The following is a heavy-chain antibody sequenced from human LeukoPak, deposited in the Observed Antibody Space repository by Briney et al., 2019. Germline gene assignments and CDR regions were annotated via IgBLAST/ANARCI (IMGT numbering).Heavy chain of an antibody. CDR2: ISSSSSYI. Sequence: PGGSLRLSCAASGFTFSDYTMNWVRQAPGKGLEWVSSISSSSSYIYYADSVKGRFTISRDNAKNSLYLQMNSLRAEDTAVYYCARDGNRYYDFWSGYYYFDCWGQGTLVTVSS. CDR3: ARDGNRYYDFWSGYYYFDC. D-gene: IGHD3-3*01. V-gene: IGHV3-21*01. J-gene: IGHJ4*02. CDR1: GFTFSDYT.